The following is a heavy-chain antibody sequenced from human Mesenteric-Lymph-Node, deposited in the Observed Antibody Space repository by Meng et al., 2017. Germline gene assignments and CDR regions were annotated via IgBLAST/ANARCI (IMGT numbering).Heavy chain of an antibody. V-gene: IGHV3-30*07. CDR3: AKDLATVAD. Sequence: QRVEAGGAVVQPGRSLRLSCAASGFTFSSYAMHWVRQAPGKGLEWVAVISYDGSNKYYADSVKGRFTISRDNSKNTLYLQMDSLRAEDTAVYYCAKDLATVADWGQGTLVTVSS. CDR2: ISYDGSNK. CDR1: GFTFSSYA. J-gene: IGHJ4*02. D-gene: IGHD4-23*01.